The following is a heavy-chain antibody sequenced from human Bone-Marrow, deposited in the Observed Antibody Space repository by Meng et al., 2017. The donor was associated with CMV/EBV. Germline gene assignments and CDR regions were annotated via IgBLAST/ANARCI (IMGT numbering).Heavy chain of an antibody. D-gene: IGHD1-1*01. CDR1: GFTFNTYA. V-gene: IGHV3-30*04. J-gene: IGHJ4*02. CDR3: ARVAVERRGLDY. Sequence: GESLKISCAASGFTFNTYAMHWVRQAPGKGLEWVAVISYDGSNKYTADSVQGRLTISRDNSKNNLYLQMNSLRAEDTAVYYCARVAVERRGLDYWGQGTLVTVSS. CDR2: ISYDGSNK.